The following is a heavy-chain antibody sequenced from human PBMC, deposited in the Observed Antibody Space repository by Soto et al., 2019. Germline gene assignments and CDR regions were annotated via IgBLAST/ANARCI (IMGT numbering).Heavy chain of an antibody. D-gene: IGHD3-22*01. J-gene: IGHJ4*02. CDR3: ATNHDDISGRPPLLFDS. V-gene: IGHV4-31*03. CDR2: IHYSGHT. CDR1: GDSIGTGGYY. Sequence: QVQLQESGPGLVKPSQTLSLTCTVSGDSIGTGGYYWDWIRQHPGKGPEWIGYIHYSGHTYYNPSLKIRLTISPDTSKNQFSPHLSSVPAADTAVYYCATNHDDISGRPPLLFDSWGQGPLVTVSS.